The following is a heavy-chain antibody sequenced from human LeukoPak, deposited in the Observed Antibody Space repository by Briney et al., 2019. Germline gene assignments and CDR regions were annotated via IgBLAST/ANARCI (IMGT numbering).Heavy chain of an antibody. D-gene: IGHD6-19*01. J-gene: IGHJ4*02. CDR1: GYLFINYG. CDR2: ISPYSGNT. Sequence: ASVKVSCKASGYLFINYGISWLRQAPGQGLECMGWISPYSGNTDYAQKLQGRVTMTTDTSTTTAYMELRSLRFDDTAVYYCARTSGVSVAGSPYYFDFWGQGTLISVSS. CDR3: ARTSGVSVAGSPYYFDF. V-gene: IGHV1-18*01.